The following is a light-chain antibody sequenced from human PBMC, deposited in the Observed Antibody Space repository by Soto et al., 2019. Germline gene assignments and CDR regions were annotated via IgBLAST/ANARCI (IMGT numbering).Light chain of an antibody. CDR1: SSDVGADNF. J-gene: IGLJ1*01. Sequence: QSVLTQPASVSGCPGQSITISCTGTSSDVGADNFVSWHQQHPGKAPKLMIYNVYDRPSGISYRFSGSKSGNTASLTISGLQGEDEADYYCSAYTVSRTYVFGTGTKVTVL. V-gene: IGLV2-14*03. CDR3: SAYTVSRTYV. CDR2: NVY.